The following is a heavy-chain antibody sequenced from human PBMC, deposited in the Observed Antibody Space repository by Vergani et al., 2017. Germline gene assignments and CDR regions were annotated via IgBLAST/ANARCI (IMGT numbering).Heavy chain of an antibody. CDR3: ACPPARSGWSFY. D-gene: IGHD6-19*01. V-gene: IGHV1-69*12. Sequence: QVQLVQSGAEVKKPGSSVKVSCKASGGTFSSYAISWVRQAPGQGLEWVGGIVPIFGTANYAQKVQGRVTITAEASTSTAYMELRSLRSEDTAVYYCACPPARSGWSFYWGQGSLVTVSS. J-gene: IGHJ4*02. CDR2: IVPIFGTA. CDR1: GGTFSSYA.